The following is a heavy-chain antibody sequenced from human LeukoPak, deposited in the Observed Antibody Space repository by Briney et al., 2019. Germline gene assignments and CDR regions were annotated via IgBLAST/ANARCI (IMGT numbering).Heavy chain of an antibody. J-gene: IGHJ4*02. D-gene: IGHD6-13*01. CDR1: GFTFSDYY. V-gene: IGHV3-11*06. CDR3: ARGGYSSSWYHDS. CDR2: ISSSSSYM. Sequence: GGSLRLSCAASGFTFSDYYMTWIRQAPGKGLEWVSSISSSSSYMYYADSVKGRFTISRDNAKNSLYMQVNSLRAEDTAVYYYARGGYSSSWYHDSWGQGTLVTVSS.